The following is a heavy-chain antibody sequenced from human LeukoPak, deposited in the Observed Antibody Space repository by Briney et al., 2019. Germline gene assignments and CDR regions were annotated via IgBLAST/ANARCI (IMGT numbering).Heavy chain of an antibody. CDR1: GFTFSSYE. V-gene: IGHV3-48*03. CDR2: ISSSGSTI. J-gene: IGHJ4*02. CDR3: ARRRMTTVTNSPVDY. Sequence: GGSLRLSCAASGFTFSSYEMNWVRQAPGKGLEWVSYISSSGSTIYYADSVKGRFTISRDNAKSSLYLQMNSLRAEDTAVYYCARRRMTTVTNSPVDYWGQGTLVTVSS. D-gene: IGHD4-17*01.